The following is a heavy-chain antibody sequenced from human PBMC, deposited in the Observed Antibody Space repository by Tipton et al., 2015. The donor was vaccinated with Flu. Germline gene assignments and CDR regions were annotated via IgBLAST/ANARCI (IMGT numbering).Heavy chain of an antibody. J-gene: IGHJ2*01. CDR1: GDSIGSGYY. V-gene: IGHV4-38-2*01. Sequence: TLSLTCSVSGDSIGSGYYWGWIRQPPGKGLEWIGDIHKTGYTYFNPSLTGRVSISVVTSKNQFSLKLRSVTAAATAVYYCAGLRVRVCTLGVCYLWWFGLRGRGTLVTVSS. CDR2: IHKTGYT. CDR3: AGLRVRVCTLGVCYLWWFGL. D-gene: IGHD2-8*01.